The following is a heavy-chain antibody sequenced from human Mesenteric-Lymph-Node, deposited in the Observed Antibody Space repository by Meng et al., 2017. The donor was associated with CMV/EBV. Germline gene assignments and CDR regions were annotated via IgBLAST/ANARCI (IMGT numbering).Heavy chain of an antibody. CDR3: ARGSGAFDI. Sequence: SETLSLTCSVSGGSVSSGIYYWTWIRQPPGKGLEWIGYIYYTGSTNYNPSLKSRVTISVDTSKNQFSLKLSSVTAADTAVYYCARGSGAFDIWGQGTMVTVSS. J-gene: IGHJ3*02. V-gene: IGHV4-61*01. D-gene: IGHD3-10*01. CDR2: IYYTGST. CDR1: GGSVSSGIYY.